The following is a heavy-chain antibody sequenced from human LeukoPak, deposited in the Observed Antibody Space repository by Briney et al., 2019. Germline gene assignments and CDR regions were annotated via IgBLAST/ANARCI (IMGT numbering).Heavy chain of an antibody. Sequence: GGSLRLSCAASGFTVSSNYMNWVRQAPGKGLEWVSYISSSGSTIYYADSVKGRFTISRDNAKNSLYLQMNSLRAEDTAVYYCARFRYSSSDLDYWGQGTLVTVSS. V-gene: IGHV3-48*03. CDR2: ISSSGSTI. CDR3: ARFRYSSSDLDY. CDR1: GFTVSSNY. D-gene: IGHD6-6*01. J-gene: IGHJ4*02.